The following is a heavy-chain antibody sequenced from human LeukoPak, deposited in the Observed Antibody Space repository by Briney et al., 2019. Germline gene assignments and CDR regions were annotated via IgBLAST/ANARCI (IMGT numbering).Heavy chain of an antibody. J-gene: IGHJ4*02. V-gene: IGHV3-23*01. D-gene: IGHD5-18*01. CDR2: ISGSGGST. CDR3: AKDPRDTAMVPFDY. Sequence: PGASLRLSCAASGFTFSSYAMSWVRQAPGKGLEWVSAISGSGGSTYYADSVKGRFTISRDNSKNTLYLQMNSLRAEDTTVYYCAKDPRDTAMVPFDYWGQGTLVTVSS. CDR1: GFTFSSYA.